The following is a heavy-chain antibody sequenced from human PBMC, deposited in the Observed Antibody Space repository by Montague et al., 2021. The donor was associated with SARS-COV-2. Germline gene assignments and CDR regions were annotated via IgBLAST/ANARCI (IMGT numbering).Heavy chain of an antibody. CDR2: ISTSSSYI. CDR3: ARDAYSNYGEGNYFDY. J-gene: IGHJ4*02. Sequence: PLRLSCAASGFTFSSYFMNWVRQAPGKGLEWVSSISTSSSYIYYADSVKGRFTISRDNAENSLYLQMNSLRAEDTAVYYCARDAYSNYGEGNYFDYWGQGTLVTVSS. CDR1: GFTFSSYF. D-gene: IGHD4-11*01. V-gene: IGHV3-21*01.